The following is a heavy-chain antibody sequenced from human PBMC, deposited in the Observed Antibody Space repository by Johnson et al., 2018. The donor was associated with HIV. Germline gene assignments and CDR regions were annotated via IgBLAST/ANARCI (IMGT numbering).Heavy chain of an antibody. CDR1: GFSVTNNY. CDR2: IYGGGRT. J-gene: IGHJ3*01. D-gene: IGHD3-10*01. V-gene: IGHV3-53*01. Sequence: VQLVESGGGLIQPGGSLRLSCAASGFSVTNNYMSWVRQAPGKGLEWVSAIYGGGRTFYAVSVKGRFTISGDTSENTLHLQMNSLRGEDTALYYCVRGTITVIRGIIACDLWGQGTMVSVAS. CDR3: VRGTITVIRGIIACDL.